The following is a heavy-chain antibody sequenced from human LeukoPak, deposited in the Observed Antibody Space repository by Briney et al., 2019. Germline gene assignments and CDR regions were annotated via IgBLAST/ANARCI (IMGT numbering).Heavy chain of an antibody. V-gene: IGHV3-53*01. CDR2: IYSGGNT. Sequence: GGSLRLSCAASGFTVSRNYRSWVRQAPGKGLEWVSVIYSGGNTYYADFVKGRFTISRDNSKNTLYLQINGLTAEDTAVYYCANLPRGDYWGLGTLVTVSS. CDR3: ANLPRGDY. D-gene: IGHD3-10*01. J-gene: IGHJ4*02. CDR1: GFTVSRNY.